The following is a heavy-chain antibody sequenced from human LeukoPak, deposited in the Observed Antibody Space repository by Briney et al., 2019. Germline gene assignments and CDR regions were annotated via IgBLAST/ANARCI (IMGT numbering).Heavy chain of an antibody. Sequence: GGSLRLSCVASGFTFSSSWMAWVRQAPGKGLQWVANINHDGSVKNYVGSVKGRFAISRDNAQNSFYLQMNSLETDDTAVYYCAKDSYSKGDYWGQGTLVAVSS. D-gene: IGHD4-11*01. CDR3: AKDSYSKGDY. CDR1: GFTFSSSW. J-gene: IGHJ4*02. V-gene: IGHV3-7*01. CDR2: INHDGSVK.